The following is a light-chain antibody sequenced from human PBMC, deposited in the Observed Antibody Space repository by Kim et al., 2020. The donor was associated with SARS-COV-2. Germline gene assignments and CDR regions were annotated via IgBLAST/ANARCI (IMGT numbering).Light chain of an antibody. Sequence: PGQTASITCQRYKLGDKYVSWYQQKPGQSPVVVNYQDNQRPSGIPERFSGSNSGNTATLTISGTQAMDEADYYCQAWDSSTHNYVFGAGTKVTVL. CDR1: KLGDKY. CDR3: QAWDSSTHNYV. J-gene: IGLJ1*01. CDR2: QDN. V-gene: IGLV3-1*01.